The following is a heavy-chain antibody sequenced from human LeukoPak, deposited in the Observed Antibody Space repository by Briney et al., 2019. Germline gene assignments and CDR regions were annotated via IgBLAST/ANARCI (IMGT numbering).Heavy chain of an antibody. J-gene: IGHJ4*02. D-gene: IGHD2-8*02. CDR1: GGSISSSSYY. CDR3: ASWGTGGYYFDY. V-gene: IGHV4-39*07. CDR2: IYYSGST. Sequence: SETLSLTCTVSGGSISSSSYYWGWIRQPPGKGLEWIGSIYYSGSTYYNPSLKSRVTISVDTSKNQFSLKLSSVTAADTAVYYCASWGTGGYYFDYWGQGTLVTVSS.